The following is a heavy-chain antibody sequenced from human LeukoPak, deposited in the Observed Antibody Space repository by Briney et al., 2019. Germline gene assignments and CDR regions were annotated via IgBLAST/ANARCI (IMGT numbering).Heavy chain of an antibody. J-gene: IGHJ4*02. CDR2: INWNGGST. CDR3: ARDMPMITFGGATYHDY. CDR1: GFTFDDYG. V-gene: IGHV3-20*03. D-gene: IGHD3-16*01. Sequence: PGGSLRLSYAASGFTFDDYGMSWVRQAPGKGLEWVSGINWNGGSTGYADSVKGRFTISRDNAKNSLYLQMNSLRAEDTALYYCARDMPMITFGGATYHDYWGQGTLVTVSS.